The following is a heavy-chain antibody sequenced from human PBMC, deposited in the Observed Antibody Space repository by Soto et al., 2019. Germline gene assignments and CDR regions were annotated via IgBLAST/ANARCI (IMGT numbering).Heavy chain of an antibody. CDR1: GYTFTSYG. CDR3: ARDGGSIRIFGVVTGVGYYYRIDV. CDR2: ISAYNGNT. D-gene: IGHD3-3*01. J-gene: IGHJ6*01. Sequence: VQLVQSGAEVKKPGASVKVSCKASGYTFTSYGISWVRQAPGQGREWMGWISAYNGNTNYAEKLQGRVTMTTDTATSTAYIVMRSLRSYDTAVYYCARDGGSIRIFGVVTGVGYYYRIDVWGQGTTVTVSS. V-gene: IGHV1-18*04.